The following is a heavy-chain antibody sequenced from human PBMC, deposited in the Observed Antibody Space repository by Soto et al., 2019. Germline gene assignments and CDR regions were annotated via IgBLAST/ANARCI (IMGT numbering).Heavy chain of an antibody. CDR1: GGTFSSYA. Sequence: EASVKVSCKASGGTFSSYAISWVRQAPGQGLEWMGGIIPIFGTANYAQKFQGRVTITADESTSTAYMELSSLRSEDTAVYYCALYCSSTSCRADTYYDYVWGSYRPGYFDYWGQGTLVTVSS. CDR2: IIPIFGTA. V-gene: IGHV1-69*13. CDR3: ALYCSSTSCRADTYYDYVWGSYRPGYFDY. J-gene: IGHJ4*02. D-gene: IGHD3-16*02.